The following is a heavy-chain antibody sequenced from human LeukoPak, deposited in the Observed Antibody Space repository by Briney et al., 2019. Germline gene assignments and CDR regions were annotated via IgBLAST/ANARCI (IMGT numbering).Heavy chain of an antibody. Sequence: GGSLRLSCAASGFTFTTYWMTWVRQAPGKGLEWVANIKQDGSQKYYVNSVKGRFTISRDNAKNSLYLQMNSLKAEDTAVYYCARENWANDYWGQGTLVTVSS. D-gene: IGHD7-27*01. CDR2: IKQDGSQK. J-gene: IGHJ4*02. CDR1: GFTFTTYW. V-gene: IGHV3-7*01. CDR3: ARENWANDY.